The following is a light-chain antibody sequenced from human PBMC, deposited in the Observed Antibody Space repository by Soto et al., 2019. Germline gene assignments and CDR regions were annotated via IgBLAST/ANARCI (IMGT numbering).Light chain of an antibody. CDR2: GAS. CDR1: QSVSSSY. CDR3: QQYGSSLLT. Sequence: EIVLTQSPGTLSLSPGERATLSCRASQSVSSSYLAWYQQKPGQAPMLLIYGASSRATGIPDRSSGSGSGTDFTLTISRLEPEDFAVYYCQQYGSSLLTFGGGTKVEIK. V-gene: IGKV3-20*01. J-gene: IGKJ4*01.